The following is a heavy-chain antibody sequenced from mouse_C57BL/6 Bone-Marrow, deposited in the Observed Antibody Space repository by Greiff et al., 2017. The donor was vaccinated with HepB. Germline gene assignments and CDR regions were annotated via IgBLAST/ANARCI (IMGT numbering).Heavy chain of an antibody. Sequence: QVRLQQPGAELVMPGASVKLSCKASGYTFTSYWMHWVKQRPGQGLEWIGEIDPSDSYTNYNQKFKGKSTLTVDKSSSTAYMQLSSLTSEDCAVYYCARLDLDYYAVDYWGQGTSVTVSS. V-gene: IGHV1-69*01. CDR1: GYTFTSYW. CDR3: ARLDLDYYAVDY. CDR2: IDPSDSYT. J-gene: IGHJ4*01.